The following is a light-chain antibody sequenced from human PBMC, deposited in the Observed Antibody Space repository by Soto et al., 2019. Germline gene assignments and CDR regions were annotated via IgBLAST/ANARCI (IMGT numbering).Light chain of an antibody. V-gene: IGKV3-11*01. Sequence: EIVLTQSPDTLSLSPGDRATLSCRASQSVNSYLAWYQQTPGQAPRLLIYDGSNRATGIPARFSGSGSGTDFTLTISSLEPEEFAVYYCQQRNNWPPEITFGQGTRLEIK. CDR2: DGS. CDR3: QQRNNWPPEIT. CDR1: QSVNSY. J-gene: IGKJ5*01.